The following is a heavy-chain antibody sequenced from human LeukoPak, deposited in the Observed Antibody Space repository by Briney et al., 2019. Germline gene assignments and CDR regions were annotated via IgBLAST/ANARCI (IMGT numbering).Heavy chain of an antibody. CDR2: IIPIFDTA. V-gene: IGHV1-69*08. D-gene: IGHD5-24*01. CDR1: GVTFSTYT. J-gene: IGHJ4*02. CDR3: ARGGDADNATDSDY. Sequence: ASVKVSCTAAGVTFSTYTRNKVRQATGQGLEWMGRIIPIFDTANYAQKFQGRVTITADKSTSTAYMELSSLRSEDTAVYYCARGGDADNATDSDYWGQGTLVTVSS.